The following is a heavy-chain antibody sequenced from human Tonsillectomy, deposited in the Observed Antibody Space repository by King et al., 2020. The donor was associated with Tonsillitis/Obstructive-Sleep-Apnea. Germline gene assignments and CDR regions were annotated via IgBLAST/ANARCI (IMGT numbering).Heavy chain of an antibody. D-gene: IGHD3-10*01. CDR1: GFTFSSYA. CDR3: ARGGVRTSPGTSSFDY. Sequence: VQLVESGGGVVQPGRSLRLSCAASGFTFSSYAMHWVRQAPGKGLEWVADISYDGSNKYYADSVKGRFTISRDNSKNTLYLQMNSLRAEDTAVYYCARGGVRTSPGTSSFDYWGQATLVTVSS. J-gene: IGHJ4*02. CDR2: ISYDGSNK. V-gene: IGHV3-30*04.